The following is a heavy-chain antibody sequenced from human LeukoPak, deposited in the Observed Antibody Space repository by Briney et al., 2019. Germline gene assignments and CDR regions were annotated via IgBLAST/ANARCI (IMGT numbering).Heavy chain of an antibody. CDR1: GGSISSYY. CDR3: ARGRLGSGYDFRWFDP. Sequence: SETLSLTCTVSGGSISSYYWSWIRQPAGKGLEWIGRIYTSGSTNYNPSLKSRVIIPVDKSKSQFSLKLSSVTAADTAVYYCARGRLGSGYDFRWFDPWGQGTLVTVSS. D-gene: IGHD5-12*01. J-gene: IGHJ5*02. V-gene: IGHV4-4*07. CDR2: IYTSGST.